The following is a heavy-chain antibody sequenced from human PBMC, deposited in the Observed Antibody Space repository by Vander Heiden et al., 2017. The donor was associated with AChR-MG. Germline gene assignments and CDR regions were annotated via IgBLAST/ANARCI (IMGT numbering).Heavy chain of an antibody. CDR3: ARDIEAWRLLWCGELFQLDP. CDR1: GYTFTSHA. V-gene: IGHV7-4-1*02. J-gene: IGHJ5*02. CDR2: MNTTTGNP. D-gene: IGHD3-10*01. Sequence: QVQLLHSVSELKKPGASVKVSCKASGYTFTSHAMHWVRQAPEQGLEWMGWMNTTTGNPTYAQGFTGRLDVSLDTSVSTAYLQSSSLKAEDTAVYYCARDIEAWRLLWCGELFQLDPWGQGTLVTVSS.